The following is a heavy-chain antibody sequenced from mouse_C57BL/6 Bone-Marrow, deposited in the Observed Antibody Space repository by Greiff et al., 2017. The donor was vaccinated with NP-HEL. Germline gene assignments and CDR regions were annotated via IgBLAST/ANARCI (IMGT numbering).Heavy chain of an antibody. CDR3: ARSGDEYDWSYAMDY. CDR1: GYAFSSSW. V-gene: IGHV1-82*01. Sequence: VQLQQSGPELVKPGASVKISCKASGYAFSSSWMNWVKQRPGQGLEWIGLIYPGDGDTNYNGKFKGKATLTADKSSSTAYMQLSSLTSEDSAVYFCARSGDEYDWSYAMDYWGQGTSVTVSS. CDR2: IYPGDGDT. J-gene: IGHJ4*01. D-gene: IGHD2-4*01.